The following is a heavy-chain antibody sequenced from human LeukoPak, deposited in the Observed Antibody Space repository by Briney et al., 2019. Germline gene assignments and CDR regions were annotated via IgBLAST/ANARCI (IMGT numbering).Heavy chain of an antibody. J-gene: IGHJ4*02. CDR1: GFTFSSYW. Sequence: PGGSLRLSCAASGFTFSSYWMHWVRQGPGKGLVWVSRINGDGSITAYADSVKGRFTISRDSATNTLYLQMNSLRPGDTGVYYCARRGPETVATIDYWGQGTPVTVSS. V-gene: IGHV3-74*01. CDR2: INGDGSIT. CDR3: ARRGPETVATIDY. D-gene: IGHD5-12*01.